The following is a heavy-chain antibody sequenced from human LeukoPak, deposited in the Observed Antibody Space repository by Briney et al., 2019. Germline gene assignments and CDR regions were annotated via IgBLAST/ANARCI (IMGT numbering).Heavy chain of an antibody. V-gene: IGHV1-18*01. CDR3: ARDVYCSSTTCSYYFDY. CDR2: ISAYNGNT. J-gene: IGHJ4*02. D-gene: IGHD2-2*01. Sequence: ASVKVSCKASGYTFISYGISWVRQAPGQGLEWMGWISAYNGNTNYAQKLQGRVTMTTDTSTSTAYMELSSLRSEDTAVYYCARDVYCSSTTCSYYFDYWGQGTLVTVSS. CDR1: GYTFISYG.